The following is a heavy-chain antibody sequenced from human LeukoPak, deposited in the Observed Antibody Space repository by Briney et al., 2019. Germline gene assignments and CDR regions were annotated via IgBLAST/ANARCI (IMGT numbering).Heavy chain of an antibody. CDR2: ISSSSSYI. CDR1: GFTLDSYW. Sequence: GGSLRLSCAASGFTLDSYWMTWVRQAPGKGLEWVSSISSSSSYIYYADSVKGRFTISRDNAKNSLYLQMNSLRAEDTAEYYCARDWGYYYYYGMDVWGQGTTVTVSS. J-gene: IGHJ6*02. CDR3: ARDWGYYYYYGMDV. D-gene: IGHD3-16*01. V-gene: IGHV3-21*01.